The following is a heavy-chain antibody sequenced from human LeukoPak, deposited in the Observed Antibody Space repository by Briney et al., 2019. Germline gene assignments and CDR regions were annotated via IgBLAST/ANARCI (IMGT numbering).Heavy chain of an antibody. V-gene: IGHV4-59*01. Sequence: SETLSLTCTVSGGSISSYYWSWVRQPPGKALEWICYISYRGTTNYNPSLESRVTISVDTSKNQFSLKLISVTAADTAIYYCARDSYGSGAYYGMDVWGQGTTVTVSS. CDR2: ISYRGTT. J-gene: IGHJ6*02. D-gene: IGHD3-10*01. CDR3: ARDSYGSGAYYGMDV. CDR1: GGSISSYY.